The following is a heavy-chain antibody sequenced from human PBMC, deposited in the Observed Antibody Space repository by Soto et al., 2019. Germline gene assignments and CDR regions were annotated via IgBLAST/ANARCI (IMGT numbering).Heavy chain of an antibody. J-gene: IGHJ4*03. CDR3: ARLSIAARRWFDY. D-gene: IGHD6-6*01. V-gene: IGHV4-59*01. CDR1: GGSISSYY. CDR2: IYYSGST. Sequence: SETLSLTCTVSGGSISSYYWSWIRQPPGKGLEWIGYIYYSGSTNYNPSLKSRVTISVDTSKNQFSLKLSSVTAADTAVYYCARLSIAARRWFDYWGQGTTVTVSS.